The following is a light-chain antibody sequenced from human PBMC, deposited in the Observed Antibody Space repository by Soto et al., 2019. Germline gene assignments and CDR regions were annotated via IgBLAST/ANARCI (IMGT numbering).Light chain of an antibody. CDR3: LQYGSSGYT. V-gene: IGKV3-20*01. J-gene: IGKJ2*01. CDR1: QSVSSSY. Sequence: EIVLTQSPGTLSLSPGERATLSCRASQSVSSSYLAWYQQKPGQAPSLLIYGASSRATGIPDRFSGSGSGTDFTLTVSRLDPEDFAVYYSLQYGSSGYTFGQGTKLEIK. CDR2: GAS.